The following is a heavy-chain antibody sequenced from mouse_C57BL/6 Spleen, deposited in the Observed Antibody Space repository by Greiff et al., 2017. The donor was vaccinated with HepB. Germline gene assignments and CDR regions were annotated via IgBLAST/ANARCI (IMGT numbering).Heavy chain of an antibody. D-gene: IGHD1-1*01. CDR2: IYPGDGDT. CDR1: GYAFSSSW. Sequence: VQLQQSGPELVKPGASVKISCKASGYAFSSSWMNWVKQRPGKGLEWIGRIYPGDGDTNYNGKFKGKATLTADKSSSTAYMQLSSLKSEDSAVYFCARCYYGSSYNAMDYWGQGTSVTVSS. CDR3: ARCYYGSSYNAMDY. J-gene: IGHJ4*01. V-gene: IGHV1-82*01.